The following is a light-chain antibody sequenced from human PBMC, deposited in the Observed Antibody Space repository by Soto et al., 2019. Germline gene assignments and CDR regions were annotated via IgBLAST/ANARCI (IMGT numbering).Light chain of an antibody. CDR3: SSYTSSSSWV. CDR2: EVT. V-gene: IGLV2-14*01. CDR1: SSDVGAYNY. Sequence: QSVLTQPASVSGSPGQSITISCTGTSSDVGAYNYVSWYQQHSDKAPKLIIYEVTNRPSGVSNRFSASKSGNTASLTIFGLQAEDEADYYCSSYTSSSSWVFGGGTQLTVL. J-gene: IGLJ3*02.